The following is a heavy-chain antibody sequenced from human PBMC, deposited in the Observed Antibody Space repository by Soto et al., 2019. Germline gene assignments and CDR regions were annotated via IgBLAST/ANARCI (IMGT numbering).Heavy chain of an antibody. J-gene: IGHJ4*02. Sequence: GGSLRLSCAASGFTFSSYEMNWVRQAPGKGLEWVSYISSSGSTIYYADSVKGRFTISRDNAKNSLYLQMNSLRAEDTAVYYCFVMAGTPPFDYWGQGTLVTVSS. D-gene: IGHD1-1*01. V-gene: IGHV3-48*03. CDR2: ISSSGSTI. CDR3: FVMAGTPPFDY. CDR1: GFTFSSYE.